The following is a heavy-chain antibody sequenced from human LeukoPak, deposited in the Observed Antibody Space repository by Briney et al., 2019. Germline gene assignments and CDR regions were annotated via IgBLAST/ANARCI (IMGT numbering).Heavy chain of an antibody. CDR1: GFTFSSYW. CDR2: INGDGSST. J-gene: IGHJ5*02. CDR3: ARATGYCSSTSCYTNWFDP. D-gene: IGHD2-2*01. V-gene: IGHV3-74*01. Sequence: GGSLRLSCAASGFTFSSYWMHWVRQAPGKGLVWVSRINGDGSSTSYADSVKGRFTISRDNAMNTLYLQMNSLRAEDTAVYYCARATGYCSSTSCYTNWFDPWGQGTLVTVSS.